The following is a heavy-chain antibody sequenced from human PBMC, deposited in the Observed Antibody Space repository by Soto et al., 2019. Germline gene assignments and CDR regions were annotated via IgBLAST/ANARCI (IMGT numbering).Heavy chain of an antibody. CDR1: GFTVSNTY. J-gene: IGHJ3*01. Sequence: PVGSLRLSCAVSGFTVSNTYMSWVRQAPGKGLEWVAVIYCGVSTHYADSVKGRFAISRDDSKNTIYLQMNSLRAEDTAVYYCARDRSDSSRADSFDVWGQGTMVTVSS. CDR3: ARDRSDSSRADSFDV. D-gene: IGHD6-25*01. V-gene: IGHV3-53*01. CDR2: IYCGVST.